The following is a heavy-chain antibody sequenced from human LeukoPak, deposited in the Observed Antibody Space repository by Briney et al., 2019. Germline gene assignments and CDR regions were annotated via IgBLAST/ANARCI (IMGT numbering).Heavy chain of an antibody. J-gene: IGHJ4*02. D-gene: IGHD1-26*01. CDR2: ISSSSSYI. CDR1: GFTFSSYS. Sequence: GGSLRLSCAASGFTFSSYSMYWVRQAPGKGLEWVSSISSSSSYIYYADSVKGRFTISRDNAKDSLYLQMNSLRAEDTAVYYCARDHSKWELLRENDYWGQGTLVTVSS. V-gene: IGHV3-21*01. CDR3: ARDHSKWELLRENDY.